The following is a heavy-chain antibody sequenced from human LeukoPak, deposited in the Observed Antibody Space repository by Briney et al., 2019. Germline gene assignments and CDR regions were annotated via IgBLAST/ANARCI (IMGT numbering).Heavy chain of an antibody. V-gene: IGHV4-59*01. Sequence: SETLSLTCTVSGGSISSYYWSWIRQPPGKGLEWIGYIYYSGSTNYTPSLESRVTISLDTSKNEFSLTMSSVTAADTAVYYCARVPVYYGMDVWGQGTTVTVSS. CDR2: IYYSGST. J-gene: IGHJ6*02. CDR3: ARVPVYYGMDV. CDR1: GGSISSYY.